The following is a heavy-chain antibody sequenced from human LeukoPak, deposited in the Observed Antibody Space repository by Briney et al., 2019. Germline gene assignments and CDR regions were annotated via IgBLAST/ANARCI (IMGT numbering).Heavy chain of an antibody. D-gene: IGHD7-27*01. CDR3: ARDLSTSPHWELDY. J-gene: IGHJ4*02. CDR1: GYSFTGYY. Sequence: ASVKVSCKASGYSFTGYYIHWVRQAPGQGLEYMGWISPNSGATNYARKFQGRVTTTRDTSISTAYMELISLRSDDTAVYYCARDLSTSPHWELDYWGLGTLVTVSS. V-gene: IGHV1-2*02. CDR2: ISPNSGAT.